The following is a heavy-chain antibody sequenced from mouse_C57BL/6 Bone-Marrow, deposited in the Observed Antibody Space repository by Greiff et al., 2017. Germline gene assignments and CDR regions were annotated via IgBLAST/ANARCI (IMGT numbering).Heavy chain of an antibody. J-gene: IGHJ4*01. D-gene: IGHD2-4*01. V-gene: IGHV14-2*01. Sequence: VQLQQSGAELVKPGASVKLSCTASGFNIKDYYMHWVKQRTEQGLEWIGRIDPEDGGTKYDAKFKGKATITADTSSNTAYMQLSSLTSEDTAVYYCAFIYDDYSCALDYWGQGTSVTVSS. CDR1: GFNIKDYY. CDR2: IDPEDGGT. CDR3: AFIYDDYSCALDY.